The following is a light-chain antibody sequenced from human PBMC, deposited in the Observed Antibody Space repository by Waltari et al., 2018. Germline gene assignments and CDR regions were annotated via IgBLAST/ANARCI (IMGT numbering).Light chain of an antibody. V-gene: IGLV2-14*01. CDR3: SSYTSSSTLV. Sequence: QSALTQPASVSGSPGPSIPISCTGTSSAVGGYNYVSWYQQHPGKAPKLMIYDVSKRPSGVSNRFSGSKSGNTASLTISGLQAEDEADYYCSSYTSSSTLVFGGGTKLTVL. J-gene: IGLJ2*01. CDR1: SSAVGGYNY. CDR2: DVS.